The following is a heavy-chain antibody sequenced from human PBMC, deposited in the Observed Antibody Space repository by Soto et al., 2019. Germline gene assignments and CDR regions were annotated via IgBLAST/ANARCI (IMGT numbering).Heavy chain of an antibody. J-gene: IGHJ5*02. V-gene: IGHV3-64*01. Sequence: EVQLVESGGGLVQPGGSLRLSCAASGFTFSSYAMHWVRQAPGKGLEYVSAIRSNGGSTYYANSVKGRFTISRDNSKNTLYLQMGSLRAEDMAVYYCARAYSSSWYGGQGFDPWGQGTLVTVSS. CDR2: IRSNGGST. D-gene: IGHD6-13*01. CDR1: GFTFSSYA. CDR3: ARAYSSSWYGGQGFDP.